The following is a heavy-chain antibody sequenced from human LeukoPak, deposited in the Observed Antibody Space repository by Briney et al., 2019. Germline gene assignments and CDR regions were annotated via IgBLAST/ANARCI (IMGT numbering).Heavy chain of an antibody. J-gene: IGHJ4*02. CDR3: ARVNYDSSGYYLYYFDY. Sequence: PGGSLRLSCAASGFTFSSYSMNWVRQAPGKGLEWVSSISSSSSYIYYADSVKGRFTISRDNAKNSLYLQMNSLRAEDTAVYYCARVNYDSSGYYLYYFDYWGQGTLVTVSS. CDR2: ISSSSSYI. D-gene: IGHD3-22*01. V-gene: IGHV3-21*01. CDR1: GFTFSSYS.